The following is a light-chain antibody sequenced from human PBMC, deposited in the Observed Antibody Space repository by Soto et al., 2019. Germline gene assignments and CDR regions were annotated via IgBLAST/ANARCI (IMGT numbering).Light chain of an antibody. Sequence: EIVLTQSPGTLSLSPGERATLSCRASQSVSSSFLAWYQQKPGQAPRLLIYGASARATGIPDRFSGSGSGTDFTLTIRRLEAEDFDVYYCQQYGSSPWTFGQGTKVEIK. V-gene: IGKV3-20*01. CDR1: QSVSSSF. CDR3: QQYGSSPWT. J-gene: IGKJ1*01. CDR2: GAS.